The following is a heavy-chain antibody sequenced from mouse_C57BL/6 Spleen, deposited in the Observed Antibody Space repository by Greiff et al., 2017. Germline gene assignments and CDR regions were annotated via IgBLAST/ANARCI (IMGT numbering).Heavy chain of an antibody. CDR3: ARHDPDYGSSLFDY. Sequence: DVKLVESGGDLVKPGGSLKLSCAASGFTFSSYGMSWVRQTPDKRLEWVATISSGGSYTYYPDSVKGRFTISRDNAKNTLYLQMSSLKSEDTAMYYCARHDPDYGSSLFDYWGQGTTLTVSS. CDR2: ISSGGSYT. J-gene: IGHJ2*01. D-gene: IGHD1-1*01. V-gene: IGHV5-6*02. CDR1: GFTFSSYG.